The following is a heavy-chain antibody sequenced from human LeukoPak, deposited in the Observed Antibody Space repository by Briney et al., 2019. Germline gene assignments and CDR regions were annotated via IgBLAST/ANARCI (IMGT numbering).Heavy chain of an antibody. CDR2: IYGGGST. Sequence: GGSLRLSCAASGFTVSSNYMSWVRQAPGKGLEWVSVIYGGGSTYYADAVKGRFTIYRDNSKNTLYLQMNSLRAEDTAVYYCARNYGGTSPGYYYYYMDVWGKGTTVTVSS. J-gene: IGHJ6*03. CDR1: GFTVSSNY. D-gene: IGHD4-23*01. V-gene: IGHV3-53*01. CDR3: ARNYGGTSPGYYYYYMDV.